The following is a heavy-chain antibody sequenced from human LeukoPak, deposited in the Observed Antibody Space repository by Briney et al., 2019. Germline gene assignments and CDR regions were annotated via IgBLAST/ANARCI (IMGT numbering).Heavy chain of an antibody. J-gene: IGHJ4*02. Sequence: PSETLSLTCTVSGGSISSSSYYWSWIRQPPGKGLEWIGEINHSGSTNYNPSLKSRVTISVDTSKNQFSLKLSSVTAADTAVYYCARGSITMVRGRGTRREYYFDYWGQGTLVTVSS. CDR1: GGSISSSSYY. V-gene: IGHV4-39*07. CDR3: ARGSITMVRGRGTRREYYFDY. D-gene: IGHD3-10*01. CDR2: INHSGST.